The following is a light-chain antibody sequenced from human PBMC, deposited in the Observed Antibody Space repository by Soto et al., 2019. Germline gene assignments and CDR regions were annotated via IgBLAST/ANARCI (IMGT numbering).Light chain of an antibody. CDR2: DTS. V-gene: IGLV7-46*01. J-gene: IGLJ2*01. CDR3: LLSYRGAGEV. CDR1: TGAVTSDHY. Sequence: QTVVTQEPSLTVSPGGTVTLTCGSSTGAVTSDHYPYWFQQKPGQAPRTLIYDTSNKHSWTPARFSGSLLGGKATLTLSGAQPEDEADYYCLLSYRGAGEVFGGGTKLTVL.